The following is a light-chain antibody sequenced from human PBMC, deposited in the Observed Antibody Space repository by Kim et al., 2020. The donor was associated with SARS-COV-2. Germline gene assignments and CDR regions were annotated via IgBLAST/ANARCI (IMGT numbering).Light chain of an antibody. CDR3: QRYDTAPRT. CDR2: AAS. J-gene: IGKJ1*01. V-gene: IGKV1-27*01. CDR1: QGISNS. Sequence: ASVGDRVTIICRASQGISNSLAWYQQKPGKVPKLLIYAASTLQSGVPSRFSGSGSGTDFTLTVSSLQPEDVATYYCQRYDTAPRTFGQGTKVDIK.